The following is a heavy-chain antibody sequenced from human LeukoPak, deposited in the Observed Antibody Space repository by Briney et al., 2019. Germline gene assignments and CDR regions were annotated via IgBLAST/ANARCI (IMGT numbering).Heavy chain of an antibody. J-gene: IGHJ6*03. CDR3: ARVVAGYDSSGYAYYYYYYYMDV. V-gene: IGHV4-59*01. CDR1: GGSISSYY. CDR2: IYYSEST. D-gene: IGHD3-22*01. Sequence: SETLSLTCTVSGGSISSYYWSWIRQPPGKGLEWIGYIYYSESTNYNPSLKSRVTISVDTSKNQFSLKLSSVTAADTAVYYCARVVAGYDSSGYAYYYYYYYMDVWGKGTTVTVSS.